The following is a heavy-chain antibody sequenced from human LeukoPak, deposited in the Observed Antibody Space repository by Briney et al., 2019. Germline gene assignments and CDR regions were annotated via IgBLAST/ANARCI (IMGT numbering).Heavy chain of an antibody. D-gene: IGHD1-1*01. CDR3: ARDLVIQPPATPSSYGMDV. CDR1: GGTFSYYA. J-gene: IGHJ6*02. V-gene: IGHV1-69*04. CDR2: IIPILDIA. Sequence: SVKVSCKASGGTFSYYAINWVRQAPGQGLEWMGRIIPILDIANYAQKFQGRVTITADKSTDTAHTELSSLRSEDTAVYYCARDLVIQPPATPSSYGMDVWGQGTTVTVSS.